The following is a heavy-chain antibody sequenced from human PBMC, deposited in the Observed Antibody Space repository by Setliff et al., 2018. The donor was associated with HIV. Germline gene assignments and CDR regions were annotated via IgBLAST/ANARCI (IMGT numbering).Heavy chain of an antibody. V-gene: IGHV4-39*07. CDR3: ARDAERGYSYGYDY. CDR2: VYYGGDT. CDR1: GGSVNSKTNY. Sequence: PSETLSLTCTVSGGSVNSKTNYWGWLRQPPGKGLEWIGTVYYGGDTYYNPSLKSRVTISVDTSKNRFSLKLSSVTAADTAVYYCARDAERGYSYGYDYWGQGTLVTVSS. D-gene: IGHD5-18*01. J-gene: IGHJ4*02.